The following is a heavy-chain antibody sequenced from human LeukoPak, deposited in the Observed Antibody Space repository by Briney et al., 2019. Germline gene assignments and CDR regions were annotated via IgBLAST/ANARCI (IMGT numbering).Heavy chain of an antibody. CDR3: ARVASEPRKYYYYYYMDV. V-gene: IGHV4-34*01. Sequence: PGGSLRLSCAASGLTLSDNYTDWVRQPPGKGLEWIGEINHSGSTNYNPSLKSRVTISVDTSKNQFSLKLSSVTAADTAVYYCARVASEPRKYYYYYYMDVWGKGTTVTVSS. CDR2: INHSGST. D-gene: IGHD1-14*01. J-gene: IGHJ6*03. CDR1: GLTLSDNY.